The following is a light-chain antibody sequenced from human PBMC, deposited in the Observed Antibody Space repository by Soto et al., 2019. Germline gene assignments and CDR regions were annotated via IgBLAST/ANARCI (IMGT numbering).Light chain of an antibody. CDR3: AAWDDSRNAVV. Sequence: QSVLTQPPSASGTPWQRVTISCSGSSSNIGSNTVNWYQQLPGTAPKLFVYSNNQRPSGVPDRCSGSKSGTSASLAISGLQSEDEADYYCAAWDDSRNAVVFGGGAKVTVL. V-gene: IGLV1-44*01. J-gene: IGLJ2*01. CDR2: SNN. CDR1: SSNIGSNT.